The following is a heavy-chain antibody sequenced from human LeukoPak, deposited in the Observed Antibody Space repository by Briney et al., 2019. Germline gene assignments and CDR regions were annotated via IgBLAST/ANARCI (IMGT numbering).Heavy chain of an antibody. Sequence: SETLSLTCTVPGGSISSSSYYWGWIRQPPGKGLEWIGSIYYSGSTYYNPSLKSRITISVDTSKNQFSLKLSSVTAADTAVYYCATSPPSEWELLRFGNSFGYWGQGTLVTVSS. CDR3: ATSPPSEWELLRFGNSFGY. J-gene: IGHJ4*02. CDR2: IYYSGST. D-gene: IGHD1-26*01. V-gene: IGHV4-39*07. CDR1: GGSISSSSYY.